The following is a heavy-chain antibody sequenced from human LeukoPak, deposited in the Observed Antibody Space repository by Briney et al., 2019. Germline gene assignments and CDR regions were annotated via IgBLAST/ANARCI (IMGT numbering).Heavy chain of an antibody. CDR3: ASLLVATIRTPGDAFDI. CDR2: ISSSSSTI. D-gene: IGHD5-12*01. Sequence: GGSLRLSCAASGFTFSSYSMNWVRQAPGKGLEWVSYISSSSSTIYYADSVKGRFTISRDNAKNSLYLQMNSLRAEDTAVYYCASLLVATIRTPGDAFDIWGQGTMVTVSS. V-gene: IGHV3-48*04. J-gene: IGHJ3*02. CDR1: GFTFSSYS.